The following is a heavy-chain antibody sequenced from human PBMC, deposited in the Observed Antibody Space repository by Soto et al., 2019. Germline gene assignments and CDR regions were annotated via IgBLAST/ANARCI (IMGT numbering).Heavy chain of an antibody. CDR1: GYTFIGYG. CDR3: AREGAYMSHWGPGFLKFYGMDV. J-gene: IGHJ6*02. Sequence: QVQLVQSGDEVKKPGASVKVSCKASGYTFIGYGISWVRQAPGQGLEWRGWISGYSGNTNYTHPLQGRVSMTTDTSTGTANMELSSLPSDDTAVYYCAREGAYMSHWGPGFLKFYGMDVWGQGTTVTVSS. D-gene: IGHD7-27*01. V-gene: IGHV1-18*04. CDR2: ISGYSGNT.